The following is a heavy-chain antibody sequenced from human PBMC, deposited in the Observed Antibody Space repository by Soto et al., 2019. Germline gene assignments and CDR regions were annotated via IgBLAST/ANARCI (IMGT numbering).Heavy chain of an antibody. CDR3: GHVLTGYYYRDY. Sequence: ITLKESGPTLVQPTQILTLTCTLSGFSLSTCGVGVGWIRQPPGKAVEWLALIYWNDAKRYRPSLKSRLTITKNTSKNQVVRTMTKMDPVDTATYDCGHVLTGYYYRDYWGQGTLVTVSS. CDR2: IYWNDAK. V-gene: IGHV2-5*01. CDR1: GFSLSTCGVG. D-gene: IGHD3-9*01. J-gene: IGHJ4*02.